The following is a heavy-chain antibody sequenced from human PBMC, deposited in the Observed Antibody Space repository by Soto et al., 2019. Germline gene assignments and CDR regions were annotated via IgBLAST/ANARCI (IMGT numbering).Heavy chain of an antibody. J-gene: IGHJ4*02. V-gene: IGHV3-23*01. CDR3: AKEGSTSLYYFDY. CDR2: ISGRGLTT. Sequence: EVQLLESGGGLVQPGGSLGLSCAASGFTFSSYAMSWVRQAPGKGLEWVSTISGRGLTTYLADSVKGRFTISRDNSKSTLHLQMDSLRAEYTAVYYCAKEGSTSLYYFDYWGQGTLVSVSS. CDR1: GFTFSSYA. D-gene: IGHD3-3*01.